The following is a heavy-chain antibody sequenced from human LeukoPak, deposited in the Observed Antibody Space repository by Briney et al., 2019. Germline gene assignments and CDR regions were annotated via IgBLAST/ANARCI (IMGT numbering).Heavy chain of an antibody. Sequence: GGSLRLSCAASGFTFSSYGMHWVRQAPGKGLEWVAFIRYDGSNKYYADSVKCRFTISRDNSKNTLYLQMNSLRAEDTAVYYCAANYGGNQYYFDYWGQGTLVTVSS. J-gene: IGHJ4*02. CDR1: GFTFSSYG. V-gene: IGHV3-30*02. CDR3: AANYGGNQYYFDY. CDR2: IRYDGSNK. D-gene: IGHD4-23*01.